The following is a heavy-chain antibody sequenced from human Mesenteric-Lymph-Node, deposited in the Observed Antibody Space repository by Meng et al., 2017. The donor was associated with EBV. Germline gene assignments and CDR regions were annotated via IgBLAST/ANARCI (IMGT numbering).Heavy chain of an antibody. CDR1: GGSISSRSYF. CDR3: ARVVLAATVYFFDY. D-gene: IGHD4-17*01. Sequence: QLQLQESGPGLVKPLAPLSLTCTVSGGSISSRSYFWGWIRQPPGKGLEWIGSIYYSGSTYYNPSLKSRVTMSVDTSKNQFSLKLSSVTAADTAVYYCARVVLAATVYFFDYWGQGTLVTVSS. V-gene: IGHV4-39*01. J-gene: IGHJ4*02. CDR2: IYYSGST.